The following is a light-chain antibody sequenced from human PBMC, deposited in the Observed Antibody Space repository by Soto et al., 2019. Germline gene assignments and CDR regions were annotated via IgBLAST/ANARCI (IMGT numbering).Light chain of an antibody. CDR3: QQYNKWPRT. V-gene: IGKV3-15*01. Sequence: VLTQSPGTLSLSPGERATLACRASQSVSSNLAGYQQKPGQAPRLLIYGASTRATGIPARFSGRGSGTEFTLTISSLQSEDFAVYYCQQYNKWPRTFGQGTKVDIK. J-gene: IGKJ1*01. CDR2: GAS. CDR1: QSVSSN.